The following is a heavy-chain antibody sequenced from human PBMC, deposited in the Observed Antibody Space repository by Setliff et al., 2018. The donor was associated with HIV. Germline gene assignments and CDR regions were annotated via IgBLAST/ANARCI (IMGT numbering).Heavy chain of an antibody. D-gene: IGHD4-17*01. J-gene: IGHJ5*02. Sequence: ASVKVSCKASGYTFTRNAMHWVRQAPGQRLEWMAWINTVNGNTKYSQKFQGRVTITRDTSASTVYMELSSLRSGDTAVYYCARDLNSGDYPHWFDPWGQGTLVTVSS. CDR2: INTVNGNT. CDR3: ARDLNSGDYPHWFDP. V-gene: IGHV1-3*04. CDR1: GYTFTRNA.